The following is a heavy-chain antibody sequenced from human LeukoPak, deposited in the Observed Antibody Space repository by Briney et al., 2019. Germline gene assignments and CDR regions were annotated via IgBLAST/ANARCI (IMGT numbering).Heavy chain of an antibody. CDR1: GFTFNSYW. D-gene: IGHD2-2*01. J-gene: IGHJ4*02. Sequence: GESLRLSCAASGFTFNSYWMHWVRQAPGKGLVWVSRINTDGTSTNLADSVKGRFTISRDNAKNTLYLQMNSLRADDTAVYYCARGSSTSCFYWGQGTLVTVSS. V-gene: IGHV3-74*01. CDR3: ARGSSTSCFY. CDR2: INTDGTST.